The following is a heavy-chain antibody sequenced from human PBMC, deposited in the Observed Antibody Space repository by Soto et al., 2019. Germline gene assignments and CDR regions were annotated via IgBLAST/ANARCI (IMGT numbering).Heavy chain of an antibody. J-gene: IGHJ6*02. CDR3: PKSSRQLTHEEPYYQYCALEV. D-gene: IGHD3-9*01. CDR2: ISGSGAGT. Sequence: PGGSLRLSCAASGFTFSTYAMNWVRQAPGKGLEWVSTISGSGAGTYYRNSVKGRFAISRDNSKNTLFLQMNSLRVEDTAVYYCPKSSRQLTHEEPYYQYCALEVWGQGNTVTVSS. CDR1: GFTFSTYA. V-gene: IGHV3-23*01.